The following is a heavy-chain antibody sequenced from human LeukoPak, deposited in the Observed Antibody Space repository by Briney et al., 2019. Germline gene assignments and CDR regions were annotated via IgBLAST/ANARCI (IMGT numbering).Heavy chain of an antibody. CDR3: ARLYSSGWYGRFDY. Sequence: GGSLRLSCAASGFTFSSYGMHWVRQAPGKGLEWVAFIRYDGSNKYYADSVKGRFTISRDNSKNTLYLQMNSLRAEDTAVYYCARLYSSGWYGRFDYWGQGTLVTVSS. CDR1: GFTFSSYG. D-gene: IGHD6-19*01. J-gene: IGHJ4*02. V-gene: IGHV3-30*02. CDR2: IRYDGSNK.